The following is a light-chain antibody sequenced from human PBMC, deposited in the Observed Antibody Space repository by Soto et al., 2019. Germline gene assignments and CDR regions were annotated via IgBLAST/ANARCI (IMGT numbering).Light chain of an antibody. CDR3: QQYDQWWT. CDR1: QSINTK. Sequence: EIVMTQSTATLSVSPGEGATFSCRASQSINTKIAWYQLKPGQAPRLLIYDASIRATGIPARFSGSGSGTEFSLTINSLQSEDFGVYFCQQYDQWWTFGQGTKVDIK. CDR2: DAS. V-gene: IGKV3-15*01. J-gene: IGKJ1*01.